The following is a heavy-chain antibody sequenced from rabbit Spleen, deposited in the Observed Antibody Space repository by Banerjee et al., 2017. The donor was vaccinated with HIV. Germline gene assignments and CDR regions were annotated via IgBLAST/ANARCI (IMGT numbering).Heavy chain of an antibody. J-gene: IGHJ4*01. CDR3: ARDLVGVIGWNFYL. D-gene: IGHD1-1*01. CDR1: GFSFGDRDV. CDR2: INVATGKP. Sequence: QEQLVESGGGLVQPEGSLTLTCTASGFSFGDRDVLCWVRQAPGKGLEWIACINVATGKPVYATWAKGRFTISRTSSTTVTLRMTSLTAADTATYFCARDLVGVIGWNFYLGGQGTLVTVS. V-gene: IGHV1S45*01.